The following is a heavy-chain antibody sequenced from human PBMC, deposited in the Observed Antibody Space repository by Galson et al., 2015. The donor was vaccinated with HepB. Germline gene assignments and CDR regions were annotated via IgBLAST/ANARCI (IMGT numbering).Heavy chain of an antibody. D-gene: IGHD3-10*01. CDR3: ARTPYYGSGSYSNAWFDP. V-gene: IGHV7-4-1*02. CDR1: GGTFSSYA. Sequence: SVKVSCKASGGTFSSYAISWVRQAPRQGLEWMGWINTNTGNPTYAQGFTGRFVFSLDTSVSTTYLQISSLKAEDTAVYYCARTPYYGSGSYSNAWFDPWGQGTLVTVSS. J-gene: IGHJ5*02. CDR2: INTNTGNP.